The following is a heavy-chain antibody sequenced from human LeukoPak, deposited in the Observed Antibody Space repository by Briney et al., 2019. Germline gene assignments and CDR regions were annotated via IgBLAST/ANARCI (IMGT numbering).Heavy chain of an antibody. CDR3: ARVDSGHDYGPS. J-gene: IGHJ3*01. V-gene: IGHV1-2*06. CDR1: GYTFTAYY. D-gene: IGHD5-12*01. CDR2: INPNSGDT. Sequence: ASVKVSCKASGYTFTAYYMHWVRQVPGQGLEWMGRINPNSGDTDYAQKYQGRVIMTRDTSISTAYMEVSRLRSDDTAVYYCARVDSGHDYGPSWGQGTTVTVSS.